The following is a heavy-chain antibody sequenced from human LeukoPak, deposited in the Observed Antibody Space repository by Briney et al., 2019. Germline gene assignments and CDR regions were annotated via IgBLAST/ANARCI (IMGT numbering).Heavy chain of an antibody. CDR2: INPNSGGT. Sequence: GASVKVSCKXSGYTFTGNYMHWVRQAPGQGLEWMGRINPNSGGTNYAQKFQGRVTMTRDTSISTAYMELSRLRSDDTAVYYCARGKYYDFWSGYYKDYWGQGTLVTVSS. V-gene: IGHV1-2*06. J-gene: IGHJ4*02. D-gene: IGHD3-3*01. CDR3: ARGKYYDFWSGYYKDY. CDR1: GYTFTGNY.